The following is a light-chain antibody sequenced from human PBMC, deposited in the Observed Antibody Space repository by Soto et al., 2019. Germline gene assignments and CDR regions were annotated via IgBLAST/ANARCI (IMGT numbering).Light chain of an antibody. CDR3: SSYSFSSMGL. CDR1: SSDFGDYDY. CDR2: EVS. V-gene: IGLV2-14*01. Sequence: QSVLTQPASVSGSPGQSITISCTGTSSDFGDYDYVSWYQQHPGKAPKTLIYEVSIRPSGISNRFSGSKSGNTAYLTISGLQLEDEADYYCSSYSFSSMGLFGGGTKVTVL. J-gene: IGLJ2*01.